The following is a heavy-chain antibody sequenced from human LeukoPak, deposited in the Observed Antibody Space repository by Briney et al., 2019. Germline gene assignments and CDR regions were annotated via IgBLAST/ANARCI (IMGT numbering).Heavy chain of an antibody. CDR2: ISGSGGST. D-gene: IGHD1-26*01. CDR3: AKEYTGTFSPFPSYFDN. J-gene: IGHJ4*02. CDR1: AFTFSSYS. Sequence: GGSLRLSCAASAFTFSSYSMNWVRQAPGKGLEWVSAISGSGGSTYYADSVKGRFTISRDNSKNTLYLQMNSLRAEDTAIYYCAKEYTGTFSPFPSYFDNWGQGTLVTVSS. V-gene: IGHV3-23*01.